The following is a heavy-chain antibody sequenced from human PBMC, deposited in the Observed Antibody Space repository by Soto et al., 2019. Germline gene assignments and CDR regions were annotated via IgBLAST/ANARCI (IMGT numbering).Heavy chain of an antibody. CDR3: AKVSRGVLVPAAMY. CDR2: VSSSGGST. CDR1: GFTFSSYG. J-gene: IGHJ4*01. Sequence: EVQLLESGGGLVQPGGSLRLSCAASGFTFSSYGMSWVRQAPGKGLEWVSAVSSSGGSTNYAGSVKGRFTISRDNSKNTMDLQINSVRAEDTAVYYCAKVSRGVLVPAAMYWGQGTLVTVSS. D-gene: IGHD2-2*01. V-gene: IGHV3-23*01.